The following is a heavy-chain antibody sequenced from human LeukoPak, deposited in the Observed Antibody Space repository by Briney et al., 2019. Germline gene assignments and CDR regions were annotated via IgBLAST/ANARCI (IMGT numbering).Heavy chain of an antibody. J-gene: IGHJ4*02. V-gene: IGHV1-18*01. D-gene: IGHD6-25*01. CDR1: GYSITSYG. CDR3: AREALNSGAWIY. CDR2: TSTFNSRT. Sequence: ASVKVSCKASGYSITSYGIYWVRQAPGQGLEWMGWTSTFNSRTHTARNFQGRVTMTTDTSTTTAYLEVSGLTSNDTAVYYCAREALNSGAWIYWGQGSLVIVSS.